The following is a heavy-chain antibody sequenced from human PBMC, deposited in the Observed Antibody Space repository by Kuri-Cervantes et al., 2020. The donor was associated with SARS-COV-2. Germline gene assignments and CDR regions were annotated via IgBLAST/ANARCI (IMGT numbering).Heavy chain of an antibody. CDR1: GYTFTGYY. CDR2: INPNSGGT. V-gene: IGHV1-2*02. J-gene: IGHJ3*02. D-gene: IGHD2-15*01. CDR3: ARLLRQKYCSGGSCYGWI. Sequence: ASVKVSCKASGYTFTGYYMHWVRQAPGQGLEWMGWINPNSGGTNYAQKFQGRVTMTRDTSISTAYMELSRLRSDDTAVYYCARLLRQKYCSGGSCYGWIWGQGTMVTVSS.